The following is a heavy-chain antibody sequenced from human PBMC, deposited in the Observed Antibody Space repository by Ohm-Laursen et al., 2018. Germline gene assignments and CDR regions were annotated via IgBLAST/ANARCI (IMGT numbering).Heavy chain of an antibody. Sequence: SSVKVSCKASGGTFSSYAISWVRQAPGQGLEWVGRVTAYHDETNYSQKLKNRVTMTTDSDTKTAYMELRNLRSDDTAVYYCARGGRGSALSGYSGYWGQGTLVTVSS. CDR1: GGTFSSYA. D-gene: IGHD3-22*01. CDR2: VTAYHDET. V-gene: IGHV1-18*01. CDR3: ARGGRGSALSGYSGY. J-gene: IGHJ4*02.